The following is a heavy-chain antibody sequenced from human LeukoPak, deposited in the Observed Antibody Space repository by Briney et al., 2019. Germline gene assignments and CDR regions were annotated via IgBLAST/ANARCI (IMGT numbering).Heavy chain of an antibody. Sequence: SGTLSLTCDVSDVSIFRSNWWSWVRQPPGKGLEWIGEIYHSGSTNYNPSLKSRVTISVDKSKNQFSLKLSSVTAADTAVYYCARDQVGGVAFDIWGQGTMVTVSS. CDR1: DVSIFRSNW. D-gene: IGHD1-26*01. J-gene: IGHJ3*02. CDR2: IYHSGST. V-gene: IGHV4-4*02. CDR3: ARDQVGGVAFDI.